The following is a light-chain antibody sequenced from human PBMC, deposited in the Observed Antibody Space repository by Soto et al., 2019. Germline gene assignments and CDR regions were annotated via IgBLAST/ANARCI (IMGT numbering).Light chain of an antibody. J-gene: IGKJ4*01. CDR3: HQSYRTPLT. CDR2: AAS. CDR1: QSISSY. Sequence: DIQMTQAPSSLSASVGDRVTITCRASQSISSYLNWYQQKPGKAPKLLIYAASSLQSGVPSRFSDSGSGTDFTLTISSQQPEDFATYYCHQSYRTPLTFGGGTQVEIK. V-gene: IGKV1-39*01.